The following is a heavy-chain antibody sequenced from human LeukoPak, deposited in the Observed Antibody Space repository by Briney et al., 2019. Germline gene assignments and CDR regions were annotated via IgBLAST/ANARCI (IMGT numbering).Heavy chain of an antibody. V-gene: IGHV1-69*13. CDR1: GGTFSSYA. Sequence: SVKVSCKASGGTFSSYAISWVRQAPGQGLEWMGGIIPIFGTANYAQKFQGRVTITADESTSTAYMELSSLRSEDTAVYYCARGATIAAAGTFFDYWGQGTLVTVSS. J-gene: IGHJ4*02. CDR2: IIPIFGTA. CDR3: ARGATIAAAGTFFDY. D-gene: IGHD6-13*01.